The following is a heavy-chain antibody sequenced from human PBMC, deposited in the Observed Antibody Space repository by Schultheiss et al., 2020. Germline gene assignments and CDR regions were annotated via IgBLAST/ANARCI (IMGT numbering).Heavy chain of an antibody. J-gene: IGHJ6*02. D-gene: IGHD4-17*01. Sequence: GGSLRLSCAASGFTFSSYGMHWVRQAPGKGLEWVAVISYDGSNKYYADSVKGRFTISRDNSKNTLYLQMNSLRAEDTAVYYCARDCYGDYQRYYYYGMDVWGQGTTVTVAS. CDR2: ISYDGSNK. V-gene: IGHV3-30*03. CDR3: ARDCYGDYQRYYYYGMDV. CDR1: GFTFSSYG.